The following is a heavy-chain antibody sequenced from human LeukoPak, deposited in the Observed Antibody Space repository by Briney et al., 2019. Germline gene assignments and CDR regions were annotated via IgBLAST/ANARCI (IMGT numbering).Heavy chain of an antibody. D-gene: IGHD3-10*01. J-gene: IGHJ3*02. CDR2: IYYSGST. Sequence: SETLSLTCTVSGGSISSYYWSWMRQPPGKGLEWIGYIYYSGSTNYNPPLKSRVTISVDTSKNQFSLKLSSVTAADTAVYYCAREVVTMVRGVIRSDAFDIWGQGTMVTVSS. CDR1: GGSISSYY. CDR3: AREVVTMVRGVIRSDAFDI. V-gene: IGHV4-59*01.